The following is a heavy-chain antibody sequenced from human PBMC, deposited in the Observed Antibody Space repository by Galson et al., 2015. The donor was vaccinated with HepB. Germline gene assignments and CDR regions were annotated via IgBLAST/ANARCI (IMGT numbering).Heavy chain of an antibody. CDR2: TYYRSKWYN. J-gene: IGHJ3*02. D-gene: IGHD1-1*01. Sequence: CAISGDSVSSNSAAWNWIRQSPSRGLEWLGRTYYRSKWYNDYAVSVKSRITINPDTSKNQFSLQLNSVTPEDTAVYYCARKVWNDDGGENAFDIWGQGTMVTVSS. CDR3: ARKVWNDDGGENAFDI. V-gene: IGHV6-1*01. CDR1: GDSVSSNSAA.